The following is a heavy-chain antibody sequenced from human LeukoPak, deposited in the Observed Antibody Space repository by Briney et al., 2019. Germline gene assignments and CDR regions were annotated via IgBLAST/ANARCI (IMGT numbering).Heavy chain of an antibody. J-gene: IGHJ6*04. CDR1: GFTFDDYA. D-gene: IGHD3-10*02. CDR3: AELGITMIGGV. V-gene: IGHV3-9*01. Sequence: QAGRSLRLSCAASGFTFDDYAMHWVRQAPGKGLEWVSGISWNSGSIGYADSVKGRFTISRDNAKNSLYLQMNSLRAEDTAVYYCAELGITMIGGVWGKGTTVTISS. CDR2: ISWNSGSI.